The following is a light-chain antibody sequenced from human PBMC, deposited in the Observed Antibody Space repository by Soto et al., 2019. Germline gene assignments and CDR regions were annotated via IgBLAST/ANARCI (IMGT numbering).Light chain of an antibody. CDR1: SSNIGAGYD. Sequence: QLVLTQPPSVSGAPGQRVTISCTGSSSNIGAGYDVHWYQQLPGTAPKLLIYGNSNRPSGVPDRFSGSKSGTSASLAITGLQAEDEADYYCQSYDSSLSGYVFGTGTKLTLL. CDR3: QSYDSSLSGYV. CDR2: GNS. J-gene: IGLJ1*01. V-gene: IGLV1-40*01.